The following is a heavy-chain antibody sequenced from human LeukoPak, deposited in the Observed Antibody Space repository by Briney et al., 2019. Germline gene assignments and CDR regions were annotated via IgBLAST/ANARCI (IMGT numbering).Heavy chain of an antibody. J-gene: IGHJ4*02. D-gene: IGHD3-22*01. CDR1: GFTFSSYA. V-gene: IGHV3-23*01. CDR3: AKETMVVVVISPAADY. Sequence: GGSLRLSCAASGFTFSSYAMSWVRQAPGKGLEWVSAISGSGGSTYYADSVKGRFTISRDNSKNTLYLQMNSLRAEDTAVYFCAKETMVVVVISPAADYWGQGTLVTVSS. CDR2: ISGSGGST.